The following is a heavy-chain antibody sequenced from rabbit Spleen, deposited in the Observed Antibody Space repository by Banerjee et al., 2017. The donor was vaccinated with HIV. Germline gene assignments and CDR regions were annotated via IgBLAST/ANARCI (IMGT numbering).Heavy chain of an antibody. CDR3: VRDGASGSYFAL. Sequence: QEQLVESGGGLVQPEGSLTLTCKASGFSFGDRDVMCWVRQAPGKGLEWIACINTYTGKPVYATWAKGRFTISRTSSTTVTLQMTSLTAADTATYFCVRDGASGSYFALWGPGTLVTVS. V-gene: IGHV1S45*01. J-gene: IGHJ4*01. D-gene: IGHD8-1*01. CDR1: GFSFGDRDV. CDR2: INTYTGKP.